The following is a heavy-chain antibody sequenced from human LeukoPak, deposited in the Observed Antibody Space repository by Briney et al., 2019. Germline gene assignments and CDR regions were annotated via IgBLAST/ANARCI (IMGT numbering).Heavy chain of an antibody. J-gene: IGHJ4*02. CDR2: INPNSGGT. D-gene: IGHD6-13*01. Sequence: ASVKVSRKASGYTFTGYYMHWVRQAPGQGLEWMGWINPNSGGTNYAQKFQGRVTMTRDTSISTACMELSRLRSDDTAVYYCARVESIAAAGYFDYWGQGTLVTVSS. V-gene: IGHV1-2*02. CDR1: GYTFTGYY. CDR3: ARVESIAAAGYFDY.